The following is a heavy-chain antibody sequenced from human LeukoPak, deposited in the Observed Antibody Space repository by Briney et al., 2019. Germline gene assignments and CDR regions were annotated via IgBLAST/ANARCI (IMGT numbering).Heavy chain of an antibody. V-gene: IGHV4-34*01. CDR1: GGSFSDHS. J-gene: IGHJ5*02. CDR3: ARGGRGVPTARRFKFGDCFDP. Sequence: SETLSLTCAVYGGSFSDHSWIWIRQPPGKGLEWIGEINHGGSTTYNPSLKSRVTISVDTSKNQFSLELRSVTAADTAVYYCARGGRGVPTARRFKFGDCFDPWGPGTLVTASS. CDR2: INHGGST. D-gene: IGHD2-2*01.